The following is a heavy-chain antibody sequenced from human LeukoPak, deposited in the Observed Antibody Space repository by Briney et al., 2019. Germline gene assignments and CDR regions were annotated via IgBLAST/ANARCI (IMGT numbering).Heavy chain of an antibody. CDR1: GFTFDDYA. J-gene: IGHJ3*02. Sequence: GGSLRLSCAASGFTFDDYAMHWVRQAPGKGLEWVSGISWNSGSIGYADSVKGRFTISRDNAKNSLYLQMNSLRAEDTAVYYCARGGGDILTGYDDAFDIWGQGTMVTVSS. V-gene: IGHV3-9*01. CDR3: ARGGGDILTGYDDAFDI. CDR2: ISWNSGSI. D-gene: IGHD3-9*01.